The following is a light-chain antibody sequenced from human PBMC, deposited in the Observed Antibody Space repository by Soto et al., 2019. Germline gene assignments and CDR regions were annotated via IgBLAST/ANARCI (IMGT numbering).Light chain of an antibody. CDR3: QLRVSWPRLT. CDR1: QYVNNY. V-gene: IGKV3-11*01. CDR2: DSS. Sequence: EILLTQSPPTLSLSPGERATLSCRASQYVNNYFAWYQQKPGQAPRLLIYDSSTRATGIPARFSGSGSGTDFTLTISSLEPEDFAVYYCQLRVSWPRLTFGGGTNVEIK. J-gene: IGKJ4*01.